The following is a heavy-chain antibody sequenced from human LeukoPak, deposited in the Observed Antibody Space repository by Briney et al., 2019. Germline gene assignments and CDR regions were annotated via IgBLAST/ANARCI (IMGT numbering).Heavy chain of an antibody. Sequence: QAGGSRRLSCAASGFNFDDYAMHWVRQVPGKGLEWVAGISGNDRNIGYADSVKGRFTISRNNATHFLDLQMNSLRTEDTALYYCAKSFYYDSSGFIANGVFDVWGQGTMVTVSS. V-gene: IGHV3-9*01. CDR1: GFNFDDYA. CDR2: ISGNDRNI. CDR3: AKSFYYDSSGFIANGVFDV. J-gene: IGHJ3*01. D-gene: IGHD3-22*01.